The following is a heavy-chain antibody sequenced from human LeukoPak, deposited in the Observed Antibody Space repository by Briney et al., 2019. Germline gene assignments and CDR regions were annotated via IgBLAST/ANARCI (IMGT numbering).Heavy chain of an antibody. CDR1: GYTFAKYA. J-gene: IGHJ6*02. CDR2: INAGNGNT. D-gene: IGHD2-2*01. CDR3: ARSILVVPVASHYNYGVDV. Sequence: GASVEVSYKASGYTFAKYAIHWVRQAPGQRLEWMGWINAGNGNTRYSQRFQGGVTITRDTSASTAYMELSSLRSEDTAVYYCARSILVVPVASHYNYGVDVWGQGTTVTVSS. V-gene: IGHV1-3*01.